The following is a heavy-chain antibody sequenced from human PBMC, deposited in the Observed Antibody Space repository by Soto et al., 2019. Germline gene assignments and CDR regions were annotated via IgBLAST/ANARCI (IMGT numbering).Heavy chain of an antibody. CDR3: AAGCEDLTSNFLY. V-gene: IGHV3-21*06. J-gene: IGHJ4*02. Sequence: PGGSLRLSCAASGCTFTRYSMNWVRQAPGKGLEWVSSISSTTNYIYYGDSMKGRFTISRDNAKNSLYLEMNSLRAEDTAVYYGAAGCEDLTSNFLYWGQGTLVTVSS. CDR2: ISSTTNYI. CDR1: GCTFTRYS.